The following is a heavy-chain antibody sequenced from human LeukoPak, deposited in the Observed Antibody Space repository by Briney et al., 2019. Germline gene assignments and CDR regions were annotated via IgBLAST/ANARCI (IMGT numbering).Heavy chain of an antibody. D-gene: IGHD3-10*01. V-gene: IGHV1-18*01. J-gene: IGHJ5*02. CDR2: ISAYNGNT. CDR1: GGSFSDYS. CDR3: ARDRRITMVRGVISWFDP. Sequence: ASVKVSCKASGGSFSDYSISWVRQAPGQGLEWMGWISAYNGNTNYAQKLQGRVTMTTDTSTSTAYMELRSLRSDDTAVYYCARDRRITMVRGVISWFDPWGQGTLVTVSS.